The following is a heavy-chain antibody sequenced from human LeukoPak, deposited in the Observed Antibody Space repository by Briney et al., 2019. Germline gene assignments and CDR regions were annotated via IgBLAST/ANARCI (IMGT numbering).Heavy chain of an antibody. CDR2: INGGGSGT. D-gene: IGHD3-16*02. CDR1: GFTFSNNA. CDR3: AKDESTRIGVWGSYRFYAFDI. Sequence: GGSLRLSCAASGFTFSNNAMHWVRQAPGKGLEWVSAINGGGSGTFYADSVKGRFTISRDNSKNTLCLQMNSLRADDTALYYCAKDESTRIGVWGSYRFYAFDIWGQGTMVTVSS. J-gene: IGHJ3*02. V-gene: IGHV3-23*01.